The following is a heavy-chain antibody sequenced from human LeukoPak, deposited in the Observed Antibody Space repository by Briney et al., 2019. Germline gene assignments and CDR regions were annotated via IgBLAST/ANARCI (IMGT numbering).Heavy chain of an antibody. CDR1: GGSISSYY. CDR2: IYTSGST. CDR3: ASDAHYYYDSSGFIFFDY. J-gene: IGHJ4*02. D-gene: IGHD3-22*01. Sequence: TASETLSLTCTVSGGSISSYYWSWSRQPAGKGLEWIGRIYTSGSTNYNPSLKSRVTMSVDTSKNQFSLKLSSVTAADTAVYYCASDAHYYYDSSGFIFFDYWGQGTLVTVSS. V-gene: IGHV4-4*07.